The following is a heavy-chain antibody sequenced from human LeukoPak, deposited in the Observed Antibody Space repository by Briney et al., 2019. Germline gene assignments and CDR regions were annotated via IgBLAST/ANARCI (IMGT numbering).Heavy chain of an antibody. CDR3: AKSDGYGLIDS. J-gene: IGHJ5*01. V-gene: IGHV4-59*05. Sequence: NPSETLSLTCTVSGGSISSYYWGWVRQPPGKGLEWIGNIYSSGSTYYNSSLKSRVTISIDTSNNQVSLKMSSMTAADTAVYYCAKSDGYGLIDSWGQGTLVTVSS. D-gene: IGHD2-21*02. CDR1: GGSISSYY. CDR2: IYSSGST.